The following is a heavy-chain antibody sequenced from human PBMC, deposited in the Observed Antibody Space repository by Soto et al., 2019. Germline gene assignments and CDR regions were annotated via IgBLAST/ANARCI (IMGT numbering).Heavy chain of an antibody. Sequence: SETLSLTCAVYGGSSSGYYWSWIRQPPGKGLEWIGEINHSGSTNYNPSLKSRVTISVDTSKNQFSLKLSSVTAADTAVYYCARGGGFGFNWFDPWGQGTLVTVSS. J-gene: IGHJ5*02. D-gene: IGHD3-10*01. CDR3: ARGGGFGFNWFDP. CDR2: INHSGST. CDR1: GGSSSGYY. V-gene: IGHV4-34*01.